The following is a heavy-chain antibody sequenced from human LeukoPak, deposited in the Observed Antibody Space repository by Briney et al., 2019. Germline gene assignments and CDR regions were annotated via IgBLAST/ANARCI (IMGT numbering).Heavy chain of an antibody. V-gene: IGHV3-30*02. CDR2: IRYDGSNK. J-gene: IGHJ1*01. Sequence: GGSLRLSCAASGFTFSSYGMHWVRQAPGKGLEWVAFIRYDGSNKYYADSVKGRSTISRDNSKNTLYLQMSSLRAEDTAVYYCAKDPGAYSSSPPEYFQHWGQGTLVTVSS. D-gene: IGHD6-13*01. CDR1: GFTFSSYG. CDR3: AKDPGAYSSSPPEYFQH.